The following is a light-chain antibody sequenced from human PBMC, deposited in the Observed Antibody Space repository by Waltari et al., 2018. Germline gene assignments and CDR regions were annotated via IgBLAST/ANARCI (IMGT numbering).Light chain of an antibody. J-gene: IGKJ1*01. V-gene: IGKV3-20*01. Sequence: EVVLTQSPGTLSLSPGERATLFCRASQSVSRYLAWYQQKPGQAPRLLIYGASRRATGIPDRFSGVGSGTDFSLTISRLEPEDFAVYYCQKYDRLPATFGQGTKVEIK. CDR3: QKYDRLPAT. CDR1: QSVSRY. CDR2: GAS.